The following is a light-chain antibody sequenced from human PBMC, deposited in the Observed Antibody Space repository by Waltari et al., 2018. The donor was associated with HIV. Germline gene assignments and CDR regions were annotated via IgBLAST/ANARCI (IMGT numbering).Light chain of an antibody. V-gene: IGKV6-21*01. J-gene: IGKJ1*01. CDR3: HQGSSLWT. CDR2: YAS. CDR1: QNICNS. Sequence: EIVLTQSSEFQSVTPKEKVTTTCRASQNICNSLHWYQQKPDKSPTLLIKYASQSFTGAPSSFGRSGSGTDFTLTSNGLEAEYAATYYGHQGSSLWTFGPGTKVEIK.